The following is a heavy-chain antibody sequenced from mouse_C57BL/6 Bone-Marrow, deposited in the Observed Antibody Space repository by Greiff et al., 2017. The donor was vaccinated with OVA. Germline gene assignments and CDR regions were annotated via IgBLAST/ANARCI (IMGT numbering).Heavy chain of an antibody. D-gene: IGHD1-1*01. V-gene: IGHV5-9*01. Sequence: EVQVVESGGGLVKPGGSLKLSCAASGFTFSSYTMSWVRQTPEKRLEWVATISGGGGNTYYPDSVKGRFTISRDNAKNTLYLQMSSLRSEDTALYYCARQGYYYGTWFAYWGQGTLVTVSA. CDR2: ISGGGGNT. CDR3: ARQGYYYGTWFAY. CDR1: GFTFSSYT. J-gene: IGHJ3*01.